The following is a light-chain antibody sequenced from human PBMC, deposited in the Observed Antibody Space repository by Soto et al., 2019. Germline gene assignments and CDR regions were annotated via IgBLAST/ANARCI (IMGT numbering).Light chain of an antibody. CDR1: QSVSSN. Sequence: EIALTQSPGTVSLSPGARATLSCRASQSVSSNYLAWYQQKPGQAPRLLIYGASTRATGIPARFSGSGSGTEFTLTISSLQSEDFAVYYCRQYNNWPPITFGQGTRLEIK. CDR2: GAS. CDR3: RQYNNWPPIT. J-gene: IGKJ5*01. V-gene: IGKV3-15*01.